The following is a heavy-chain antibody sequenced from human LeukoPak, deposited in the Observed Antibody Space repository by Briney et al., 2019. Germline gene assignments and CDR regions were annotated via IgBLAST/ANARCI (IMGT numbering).Heavy chain of an antibody. CDR2: INPSGGST. CDR1: GYTFTSYY. J-gene: IGHJ5*02. V-gene: IGHV1-46*01. Sequence: ASVKVSCKASGYTFTSYYMHWVRQAPGQGLEWMGIINPSGGSTSYAQKFQGRVTMARDMSTSTDYMELSSLRSEDTAVYYCARDNSVEDTAWWFDPWGQGTLVTVSS. D-gene: IGHD4-23*01. CDR3: ARDNSVEDTAWWFDP.